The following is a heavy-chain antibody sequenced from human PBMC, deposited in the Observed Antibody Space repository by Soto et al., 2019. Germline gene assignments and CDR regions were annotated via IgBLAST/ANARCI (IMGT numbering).Heavy chain of an antibody. CDR3: ARDLGRFNFGSAYFVY. Sequence: GGSLRLSCEGSGFTFSDYYISWIRQAPGKGLEWISYSSNSGTFSRYADSVKGRFSISRDNTKNLLYLQMNSLRAEDTAVYYCARDLGRFNFGSAYFVYWGQGTLVTVSS. CDR1: GFTFSDYY. CDR2: SSNSGTFS. D-gene: IGHD3-10*01. J-gene: IGHJ4*02. V-gene: IGHV3-11*06.